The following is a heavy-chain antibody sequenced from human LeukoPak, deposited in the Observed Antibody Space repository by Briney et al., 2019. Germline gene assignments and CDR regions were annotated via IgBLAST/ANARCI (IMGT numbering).Heavy chain of an antibody. D-gene: IGHD6-13*01. V-gene: IGHV3-23*01. CDR2: ISGSGGST. Sequence: GGSLRLSCAASGFTFSSYAISWVRQAPGKGLEWVSAISGSGGSTYYADSVKGRFTISRDNSKNTLYLQMNSLRAEDTAVYYCAKDSAFLAAAGHFDYWGQGTLVTVSS. CDR3: AKDSAFLAAAGHFDY. CDR1: GFTFSSYA. J-gene: IGHJ4*02.